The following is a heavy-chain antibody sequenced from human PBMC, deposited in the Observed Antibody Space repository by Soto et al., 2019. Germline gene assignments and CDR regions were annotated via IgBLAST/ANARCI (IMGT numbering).Heavy chain of an antibody. D-gene: IGHD6-6*01. Sequence: QVHLVQSGAEVKKPGASVMVSCKASGYTFTDYYMEWVRQAPGQGLEWMGWINLNSGDTNFAQQFQGRVTMTRDTTITTADMDLTRLRSDDTAVYYCARARPPFNWFDRWGQGTLVTVSS. V-gene: IGHV1-2*02. CDR2: INLNSGDT. CDR3: ARARPPFNWFDR. CDR1: GYTFTDYY. J-gene: IGHJ5*02.